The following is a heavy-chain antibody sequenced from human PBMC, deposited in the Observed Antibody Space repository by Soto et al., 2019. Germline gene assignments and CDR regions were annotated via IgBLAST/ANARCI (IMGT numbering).Heavy chain of an antibody. D-gene: IGHD5-18*01. CDR2: INPSGGST. CDR1: GYTFTSYY. CDR3: ARDLETLTNKLWVQDAFEI. V-gene: IGHV1-46*01. Sequence: ASVKVSCKASGYTFTSYYMHWVRQAPGQGLEWMGIINPSGGSTSYAQKFQGRVTMTRDTSTSTVYMELSSLRSEDTAVYYCARDLETLTNKLWVQDAFEIWGQGTMVTVSS. J-gene: IGHJ3*02.